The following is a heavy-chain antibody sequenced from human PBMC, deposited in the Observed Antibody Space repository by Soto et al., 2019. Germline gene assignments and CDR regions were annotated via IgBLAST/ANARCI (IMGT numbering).Heavy chain of an antibody. D-gene: IGHD3-10*01. CDR1: GGTFNTYA. J-gene: IGHJ4*02. Sequence: QVQLVQSGAEMKKPGSSVKVSCQSSGGTFNTYAMNWVRQAPGQGPEWMGDISPMFGAANYAPKFQGRVTVAADESTGTSSLPVSSFPSEDTALYFCAREVQVHTPAFVYWGQGTLVTVSS. CDR3: AREVQVHTPAFVY. V-gene: IGHV1-69*19. CDR2: ISPMFGAA.